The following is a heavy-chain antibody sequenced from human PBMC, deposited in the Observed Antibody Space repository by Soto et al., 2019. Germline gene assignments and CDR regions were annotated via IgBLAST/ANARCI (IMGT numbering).Heavy chain of an antibody. CDR1: GYNFDTYW. Sequence: GESLKISCNGSGYNFDTYWIGWVRQMPGKGLEWIGIIYGGDSDTRYNPSFQGQVTMSADKSLSTAYLQWSSLKASDTAIYFCARRAYVDGKFDTWGQGTLVTVSS. V-gene: IGHV5-51*01. J-gene: IGHJ5*02. CDR3: ARRAYVDGKFDT. D-gene: IGHD3-16*01. CDR2: IYGGDSDT.